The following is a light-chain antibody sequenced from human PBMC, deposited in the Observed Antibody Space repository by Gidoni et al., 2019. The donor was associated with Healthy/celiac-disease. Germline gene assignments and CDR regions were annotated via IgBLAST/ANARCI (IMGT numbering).Light chain of an antibody. J-gene: IGKJ1*01. V-gene: IGKV4-1*01. CDR3: QQYYNSPWT. CDR2: WAS. CDR1: QSVLYGSNNNNY. Sequence: DIVLPQSPDSLAVSLGERATINCKSSQSVLYGSNNNNYLAWYQQKPGQPPKLLIYWASTRESGVPDRFSGSGSGTDFTLTISSLQAEDVAVYYCQQYYNSPWTFGQGTKVEIK.